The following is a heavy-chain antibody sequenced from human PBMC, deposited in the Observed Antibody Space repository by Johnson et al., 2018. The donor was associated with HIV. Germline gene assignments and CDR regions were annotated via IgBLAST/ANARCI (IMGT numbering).Heavy chain of an antibody. Sequence: VQLVESGGGLVQPGGSLRLSCTASGFTFSSYWMSWVRQAPGKGLEWVANIKQDGSNKYYADSVKGRFTISRDNSKNTLYLQMNTLTAEDTALYYCARGMIDDYGDYVEAFDVWGQGTVVTVSS. V-gene: IGHV3-7*03. D-gene: IGHD4-17*01. CDR1: GFTFSSYW. CDR2: IKQDGSNK. CDR3: ARGMIDDYGDYVEAFDV. J-gene: IGHJ3*01.